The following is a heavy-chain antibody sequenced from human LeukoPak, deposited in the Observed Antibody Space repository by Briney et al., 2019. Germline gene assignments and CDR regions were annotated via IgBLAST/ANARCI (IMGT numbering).Heavy chain of an antibody. D-gene: IGHD3-22*01. J-gene: IGHJ4*02. CDR1: GFTFSSYA. CDR3: AKDLGWSYDSSGYQDY. CDR2: ISGSGGTT. V-gene: IGHV3-23*01. Sequence: GRSLRLSCAASGFTFSSYAMSWVRQAPGKGLEWVSAISGSGGTTYYADSVKGRFSISRDNFKNTLYLQMNSLRVEDTAVYYCAKDLGWSYDSSGYQDYWGQGTLVTVSS.